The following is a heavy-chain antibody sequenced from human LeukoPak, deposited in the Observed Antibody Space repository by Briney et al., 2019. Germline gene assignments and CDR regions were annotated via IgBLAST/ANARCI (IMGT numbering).Heavy chain of an antibody. D-gene: IGHD3-10*01. CDR1: GYIFTHYW. V-gene: IGHV5-51*01. CDR3: ARQSRDGSKTRGYYFDY. Sequence: GESLNISCQVSGYIFTHYWIGWVRQMPGKGLESMGIIYPADSDTTYSPSFQGQVTISADKSISTVHLQWSSLKASDTAMYYCARQSRDGSKTRGYYFDYWGQGTLVTVSS. CDR2: IYPADSDT. J-gene: IGHJ4*02.